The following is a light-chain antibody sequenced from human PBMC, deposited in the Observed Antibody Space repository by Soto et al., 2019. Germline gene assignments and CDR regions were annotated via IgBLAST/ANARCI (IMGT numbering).Light chain of an antibody. CDR2: DAS. CDR3: QQYENLPT. V-gene: IGKV1-33*01. CDR1: QNINNY. J-gene: IGKJ5*01. Sequence: DIQMTQCPSSLSASVGDRFTITFQASQNINNYLNWYQQKPGRAPKLLIYDASNLEAGVPSRFRGSGSGTDFTFIISRLQPEYIATYYCQQYENLPTFGQGTRLEIK.